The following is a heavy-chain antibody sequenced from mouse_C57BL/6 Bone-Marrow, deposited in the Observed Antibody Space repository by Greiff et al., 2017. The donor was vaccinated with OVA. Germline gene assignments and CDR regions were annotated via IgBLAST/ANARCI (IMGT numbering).Heavy chain of an antibody. D-gene: IGHD1-1*01. CDR2: ISYSGST. J-gene: IGHJ1*03. V-gene: IGHV3-8*01. CDR1: GYSITSDY. CDR3: ARYPITTVVARYFDV. Sequence: DVQLQESGPGLAKPSQTLSLTCSVTGYSITSDYWNWIRKFPGNKLEYMGYISYSGSTYYNPSLKSRISITRDTSKNQYYLQLNSVTTEDTATYYCARYPITTVVARYFDVWGTGTTVTVSS.